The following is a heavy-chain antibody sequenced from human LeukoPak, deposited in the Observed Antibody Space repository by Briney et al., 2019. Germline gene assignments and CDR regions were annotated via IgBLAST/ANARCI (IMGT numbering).Heavy chain of an antibody. CDR3: ARDSNVLLWLGELLSPYYYYYGMDV. CDR1: GDSVSSNSAA. J-gene: IGHJ6*02. D-gene: IGHD3-10*01. Sequence: SQTLSLTYAISGDSVSSNSAAWNWIRQSPSRGLEWLGRTYYRSKWYNDYAVSVKSRVTINPDTSKNQFSLQLNSVTPEDTAVYYCARDSNVLLWLGELLSPYYYYYGMDVWGQGTTVTVSS. CDR2: TYYRSKWYN. V-gene: IGHV6-1*01.